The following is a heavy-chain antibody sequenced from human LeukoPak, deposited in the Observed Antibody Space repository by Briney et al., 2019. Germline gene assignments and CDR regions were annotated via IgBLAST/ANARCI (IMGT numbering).Heavy chain of an antibody. CDR2: ISGTGGNT. D-gene: IGHD2-2*02. J-gene: IGHJ4*02. CDR3: AKQGAYTTPDHSDY. Sequence: PGGSLRLSCAASGFTFSSCEMNWVRQAPGKGLEWVSTISGTGGNTYYADSVKGRFTISKNISQSTLYLQMNSLRADDTAVYYCAKQGAYTTPDHSDYWGQGTLVTVSS. CDR1: GFTFSSCE. V-gene: IGHV3-23*01.